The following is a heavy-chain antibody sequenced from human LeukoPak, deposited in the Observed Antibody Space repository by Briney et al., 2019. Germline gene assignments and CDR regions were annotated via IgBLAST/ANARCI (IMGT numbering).Heavy chain of an antibody. Sequence: GGSLRLSCAASGFAFSSYWIHWVRQAPGKGLVWVSRINSGGSDSIYADSVKGRFTISRDNAKNSLYLQMNSLRAEDTAVYYCARDVYGGTDYWGQGTLVTVSS. CDR2: INSGGSDS. CDR3: ARDVYGGTDY. V-gene: IGHV3-74*01. D-gene: IGHD4-23*01. CDR1: GFAFSSYW. J-gene: IGHJ4*02.